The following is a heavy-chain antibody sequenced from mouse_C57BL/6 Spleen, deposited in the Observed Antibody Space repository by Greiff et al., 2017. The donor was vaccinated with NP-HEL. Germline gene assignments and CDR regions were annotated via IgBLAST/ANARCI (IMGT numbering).Heavy chain of an antibody. D-gene: IGHD4-1*01. V-gene: IGHV1-69*01. CDR2: LDPSDSYT. CDR3: ARITGTRGIFDY. J-gene: IGHJ2*01. Sequence: QVQLQQPGAELVMPGASVKLSCKASGYTFTSYWMHWVKQRPGQGLEWIGELDPSDSYTNYNQKFKGKSTLTVDKSSSTAYMQLSSLTSEDSAVYYCARITGTRGIFDYWGQGTTLTVSS. CDR1: GYTFTSYW.